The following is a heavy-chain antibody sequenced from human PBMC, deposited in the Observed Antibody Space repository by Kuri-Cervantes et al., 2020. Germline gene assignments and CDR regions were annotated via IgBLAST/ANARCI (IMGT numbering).Heavy chain of an antibody. CDR1: GGSISSSN. V-gene: IGHV3-48*01. CDR3: ARTAVAGIAPGRNYYNYMDV. J-gene: IGHJ6*03. Sequence: ETMSLTCAVSGGSISSSNWWSWVRQPPGKGLEWVSYISSSSSTIYYADSVKGRFTISRDNAKNSLYLQMNSLRAEDTAVYYCARTAVAGIAPGRNYYNYMDVWGKGTTVTVSS. CDR2: ISSSSSTI. D-gene: IGHD6-19*01.